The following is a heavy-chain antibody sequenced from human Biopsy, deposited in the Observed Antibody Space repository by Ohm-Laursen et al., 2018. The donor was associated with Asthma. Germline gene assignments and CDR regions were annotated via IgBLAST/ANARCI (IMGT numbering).Heavy chain of an antibody. Sequence: GSSVKLSCTASGYTFTSYYMHWVRQPPGQGLEWMGIINPSGGTTSYAQKFQGRVTMTRDTSTSTVYMELSRLRSEDTAVYYCARRGITGTTLDYWGQGTLVTVSS. D-gene: IGHD1-7*01. CDR2: INPSGGTT. J-gene: IGHJ4*02. CDR3: ARRGITGTTLDY. CDR1: GYTFTSYY. V-gene: IGHV1-46*01.